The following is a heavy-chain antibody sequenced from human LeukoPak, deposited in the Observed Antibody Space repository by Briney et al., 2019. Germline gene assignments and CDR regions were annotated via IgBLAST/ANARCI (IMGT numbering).Heavy chain of an antibody. J-gene: IGHJ6*03. V-gene: IGHV1-18*01. D-gene: IGHD3-3*01. Sequence: ASVKVSCKASGYTFTSYGISWVRQAPGQGLEWVGWISAYNGNTNYAQKLQGRVTMTTDTSTSTAYMELRSLRSDDTAVYYCARSGYYVFWSGLYYYYMDVWGKGTTVTVSS. CDR2: ISAYNGNT. CDR1: GYTFTSYG. CDR3: ARSGYYVFWSGLYYYYMDV.